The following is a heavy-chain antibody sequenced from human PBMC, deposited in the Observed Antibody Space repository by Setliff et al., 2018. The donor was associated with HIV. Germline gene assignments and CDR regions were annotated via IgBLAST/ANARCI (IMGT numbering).Heavy chain of an antibody. CDR2: MNPNSGDT. Sequence: ASVKVSCKASGYSFTSYDINWVRQATGQGLEWMGWMNPNSGDTDYAQKFQGRVTMTRNTSIGAAYMELSSLRSEDTAVYYCARDETWGSLYYGLYVWGQGTTVTVSS. J-gene: IGHJ6*02. CDR3: ARDETWGSLYYGLYV. V-gene: IGHV1-8*01. CDR1: GYSFTSYD. D-gene: IGHD7-27*01.